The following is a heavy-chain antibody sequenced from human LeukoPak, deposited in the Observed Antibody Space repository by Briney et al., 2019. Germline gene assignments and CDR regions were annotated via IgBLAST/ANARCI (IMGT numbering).Heavy chain of an antibody. CDR1: GFTFSNYW. CDR2: IKTDGSEK. V-gene: IGHV3-7*03. Sequence: GGSLRLSCEGSGFTFSNYWMGWVRQAPGKGLQWVANIKTDGSEKYYVDSVKGRFTISRDNAKNSLYLQMNSLRPDDSAVYYCVKDLGSAITSALALDVWGQGTTVTVSS. CDR3: VKDLGSAITSALALDV. J-gene: IGHJ6*02. D-gene: IGHD2-15*01.